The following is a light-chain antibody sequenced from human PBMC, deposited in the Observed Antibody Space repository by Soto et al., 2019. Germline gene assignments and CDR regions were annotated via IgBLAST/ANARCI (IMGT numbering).Light chain of an antibody. CDR3: SSYTSSSTPLV. Sequence: QSVLTQSPSASGSPGQSVTISCTGTSSDIGGYDSVSWYQQHPGKAPKVMIYEVSNRPSGVSNRFSGSKSGNAASLTISGLQAEDEADYYCSSYTSSSTPLVFGTGTKVTVL. CDR1: SSDIGGYDS. CDR2: EVS. V-gene: IGLV2-14*01. J-gene: IGLJ1*01.